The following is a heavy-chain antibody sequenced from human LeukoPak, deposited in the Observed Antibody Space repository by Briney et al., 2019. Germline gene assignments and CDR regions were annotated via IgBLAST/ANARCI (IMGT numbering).Heavy chain of an antibody. J-gene: IGHJ4*02. CDR1: GFTFSGYS. CDR3: ARVGSSSWYIDY. D-gene: IGHD6-13*01. V-gene: IGHV3-21*01. Sequence: GGSLRLSCAASGFTFSGYSMNWVRQSPGKGLEWVSSISSSSTYIYYADSVKGRFTISRDNAKNSLYLQMSSLRAEDTAVYYCARVGSSSWYIDYWGQGTLVTASS. CDR2: ISSSSTYI.